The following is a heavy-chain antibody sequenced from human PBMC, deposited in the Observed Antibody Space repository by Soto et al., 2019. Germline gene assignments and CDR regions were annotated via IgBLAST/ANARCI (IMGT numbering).Heavy chain of an antibody. CDR1: GGSVSSGSYY. J-gene: IGHJ6*02. Sequence: SEPLSLTCTVSGGSVSSGSYYWSWIRQPPGKGLEWIGYIYYSGSTNYNPSLKSRVTISVDTSKNQFSLKLSSVTAADTAVYYCARVPLGYCSSTSCLTNYYGMDVWGQGTTVTVSS. D-gene: IGHD2-2*01. V-gene: IGHV4-61*01. CDR2: IYYSGST. CDR3: ARVPLGYCSSTSCLTNYYGMDV.